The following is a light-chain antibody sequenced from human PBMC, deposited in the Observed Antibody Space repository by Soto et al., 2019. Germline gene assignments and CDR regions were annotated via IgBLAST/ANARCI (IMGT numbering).Light chain of an antibody. CDR2: GAA. Sequence: IQLTQSPSSLSASVGDRVTISCRARQGIANCLAWYQQKPGKAPKLLIYGAATSQSGVPSRFSGSGSGTDFTLTISSLQPEDLATYYCQQLNSYPIPFGPGTKVDIK. CDR3: QQLNSYPIP. J-gene: IGKJ3*01. CDR1: QGIANC. V-gene: IGKV1-9*01.